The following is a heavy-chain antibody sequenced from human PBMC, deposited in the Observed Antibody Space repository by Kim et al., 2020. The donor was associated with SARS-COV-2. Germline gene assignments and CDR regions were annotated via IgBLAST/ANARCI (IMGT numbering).Heavy chain of an antibody. CDR3: ARDLGYCSSTSCYPPPPMWFGP. CDR1: GFTFSSYS. J-gene: IGHJ5*02. Sequence: GGSLRLSCAASGFTFSSYSMNWVRQAPGKGLEWVSSISSSSSYIYYADSVKGRFTISRDNAKNSLYLQMNSLRAEDTAVYYCARDLGYCSSTSCYPPPPMWFGPWGQGTLVTVSS. D-gene: IGHD2-2*01. CDR2: ISSSSSYI. V-gene: IGHV3-21*01.